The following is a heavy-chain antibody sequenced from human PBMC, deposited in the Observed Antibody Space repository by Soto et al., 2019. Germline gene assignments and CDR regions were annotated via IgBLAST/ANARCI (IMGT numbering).Heavy chain of an antibody. D-gene: IGHD4-17*01. CDR2: IDGAGSGT. J-gene: IGHJ4*02. CDR3: AFTVISSDY. CDR1: GFSFGSYA. Sequence: PGESLKISCAASGFSFGSYAMSWVRQAPGKGLEWVSRIDGAGSGTYYADSVKGRFTVSRDNSKNTLYLQMNSLRAEDTAVYFCAFTVISSDYWGQGTLVTVSS. V-gene: IGHV3-23*01.